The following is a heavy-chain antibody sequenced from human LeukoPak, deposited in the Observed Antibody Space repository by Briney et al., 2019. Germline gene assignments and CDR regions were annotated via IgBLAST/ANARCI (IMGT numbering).Heavy chain of an antibody. J-gene: IGHJ2*01. D-gene: IGHD3-22*01. V-gene: IGHV4-59*08. Sequence: SETLSLTCTVSGGSISSSHWSWIRQAPGKGLECIGNFYYGERSNYNPSLKSRVAISADTSKNQFSLKLSSVTAADTAVYYCARLAYYYDRSGPADWYFDLWGRGTLVTVSS. CDR2: FYYGERS. CDR3: ARLAYYYDRSGPADWYFDL. CDR1: GGSISSSH.